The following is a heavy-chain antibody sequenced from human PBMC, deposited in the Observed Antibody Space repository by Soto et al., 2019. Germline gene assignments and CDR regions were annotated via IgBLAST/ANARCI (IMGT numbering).Heavy chain of an antibody. CDR2: SSNSGSFT. CDR1: GFPLIDHY. CDR3: VRSGDNYNLLDY. V-gene: IGHV3-11*06. Sequence: GSLRLSCAASGFPLIDHYMSWIRQAPGKGLEWIGYSSNSGSFTRYADSVKGRFSISRDNAKNSLYLQINSLRGDDTAIYYCVRSGDNYNLLDYWGQGTPVTVSS. J-gene: IGHJ4*02. D-gene: IGHD1-1*01.